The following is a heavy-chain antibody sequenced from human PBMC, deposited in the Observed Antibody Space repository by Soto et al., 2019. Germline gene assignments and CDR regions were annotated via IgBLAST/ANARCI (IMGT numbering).Heavy chain of an antibody. V-gene: IGHV3-74*01. CDR1: GFTFSSYW. Sequence: GGSLRLSCAASGFTFSSYWMHWVRQAPGKGLVWVSRINSDGSSTSYADSVKGRFTISRDNAKNTLYLQMNSLRAEDTAVYYCARSTYSSSWFPYYYYGMDVWGQGTTVTVSS. CDR2: INSDGSST. CDR3: ARSTYSSSWFPYYYYGMDV. D-gene: IGHD6-13*01. J-gene: IGHJ6*02.